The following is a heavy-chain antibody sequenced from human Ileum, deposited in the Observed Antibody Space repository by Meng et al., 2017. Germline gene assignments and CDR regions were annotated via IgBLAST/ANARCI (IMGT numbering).Heavy chain of an antibody. CDR1: GFTFSSYA. J-gene: IGHJ4*02. Sequence: QVHLVESGGGVVQPGRSLRLSCAASGFTFSSYAVHWVRQAPGKGLEWVAVISFDGSNKYYIDSVKGRFTISRDNSKNTVFLQMGSLRAEDTALYYCARDLPYYDSTDYYRLDYWGQGTLVTVSS. CDR2: ISFDGSNK. CDR3: ARDLPYYDSTDYYRLDY. V-gene: IGHV3-30-3*01. D-gene: IGHD3-22*01.